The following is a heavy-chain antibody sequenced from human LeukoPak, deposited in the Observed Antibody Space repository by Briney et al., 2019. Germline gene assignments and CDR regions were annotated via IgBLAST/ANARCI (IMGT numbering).Heavy chain of an antibody. J-gene: IGHJ4*02. D-gene: IGHD3-10*01. V-gene: IGHV3-53*01. Sequence: GGSLRLSCAASGFTVSSNYMSWARQAPGKGVEWVSVIYSGGSTYYADSVKGRFTISRDNSKNTLYLQMNSLRAEDTAVYYCARVSNSGSYTSPYYFDYWGQGTLVTVSS. CDR3: ARVSNSGSYTSPYYFDY. CDR1: GFTVSSNY. CDR2: IYSGGST.